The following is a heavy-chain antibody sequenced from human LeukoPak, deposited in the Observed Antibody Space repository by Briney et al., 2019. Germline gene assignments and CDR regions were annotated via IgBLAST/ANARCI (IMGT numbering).Heavy chain of an antibody. J-gene: IGHJ4*02. D-gene: IGHD4-23*01. CDR3: AKEKTTVITPGIDY. CDR1: GFTFSSYA. V-gene: IGHV3-23*01. CDR2: ISDSGVTT. Sequence: GGSLRHSCAASGFTFSSYAMSWVRQAPGKGLEWVSAISDSGVTTYYADSVKGRFTISRDNSKNTLYLQMNSLRAEDTAVYYCAKEKTTVITPGIDYWGQGTLVTVSS.